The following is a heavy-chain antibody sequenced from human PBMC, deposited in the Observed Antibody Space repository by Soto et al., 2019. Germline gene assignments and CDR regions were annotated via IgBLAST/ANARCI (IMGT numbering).Heavy chain of an antibody. D-gene: IGHD3-10*01. CDR1: GFSLTTDGVG. J-gene: IGHJ4*02. Sequence: QITLKESGPTLVTPTQTLTLTCSFSGFSLTTDGVGVGWVRQPPGEALEWLALIYWDDDERYSPSLKTRLTLTKDPSKNQVVLIMTNMAPVDTATYYCAHSRNLITEDAQVGDFDYWGQGTLVTVSS. V-gene: IGHV2-5*02. CDR3: AHSRNLITEDAQVGDFDY. CDR2: IYWDDDE.